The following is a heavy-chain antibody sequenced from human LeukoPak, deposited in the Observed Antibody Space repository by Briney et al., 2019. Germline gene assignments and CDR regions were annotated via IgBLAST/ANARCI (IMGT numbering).Heavy chain of an antibody. CDR1: GGSISSGSYY. Sequence: SETLSLTCTVSGGSISSGSYYWSWIRQHPGKGLEWIGYIYYSGSTYYNPSLKSRVTISVDTSKNQFSLKLSSVTAADTAVYYCAREAPQLRFDYYYGMDVWGQGTTVTVSS. CDR2: IYYSGST. D-gene: IGHD3-10*01. CDR3: AREAPQLRFDYYYGMDV. J-gene: IGHJ6*02. V-gene: IGHV4-31*03.